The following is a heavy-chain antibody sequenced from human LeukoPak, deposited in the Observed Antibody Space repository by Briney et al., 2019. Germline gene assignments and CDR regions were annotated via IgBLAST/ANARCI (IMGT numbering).Heavy chain of an antibody. CDR2: ITGRSSYI. V-gene: IGHV3-21*06. J-gene: IGHJ4*02. CDR1: GLSFSRFS. D-gene: IGHD4-17*01. Sequence: GGSLRLSCAVSGLSFSRFSMIWVRQAPGKGLEWVASITGRSSYIYYADAVKGRCTISRDNVRNTLYLRMNSLRVEDSAVYYCARDPSLESNYGVYADFWGRGTLVTVSS. CDR3: ARDPSLESNYGVYADF.